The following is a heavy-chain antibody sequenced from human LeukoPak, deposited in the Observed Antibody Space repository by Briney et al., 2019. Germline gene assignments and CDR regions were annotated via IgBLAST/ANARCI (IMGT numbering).Heavy chain of an antibody. Sequence: GASVTVSCKASGYTFTGYYMHWVRQAPEQGLEWMGWINPNSGGTNYAQKFQGRVTMTRDTSISTAYMELSSLRSDDSAVYFCSRASTITAPGARPNDFWGQGTLVTVSS. D-gene: IGHD6-13*01. CDR2: INPNSGGT. J-gene: IGHJ4*02. CDR1: GYTFTGYY. CDR3: SRASTITAPGARPNDF. V-gene: IGHV1-2*02.